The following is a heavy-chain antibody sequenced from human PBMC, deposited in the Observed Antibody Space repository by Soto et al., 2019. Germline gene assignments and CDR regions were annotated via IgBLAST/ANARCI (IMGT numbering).Heavy chain of an antibody. CDR2: IYHSGST. CDR1: SGSISSSNW. J-gene: IGHJ5*02. CDR3: ARVSDCSGGSCYGNWFDP. V-gene: IGHV4-4*02. Sequence: SETLSLTCAVSSGSISSSNWWSWVRQPPGKGLEWIGEIYHSGSTNYNPSLKSRVTISVDKSKNQFSLKLSSVTAADTAVYYCARVSDCSGGSCYGNWFDPWGQGTLVTVSS. D-gene: IGHD2-15*01.